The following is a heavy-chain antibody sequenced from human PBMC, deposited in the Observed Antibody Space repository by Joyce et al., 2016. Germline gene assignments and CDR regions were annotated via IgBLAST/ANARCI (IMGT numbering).Heavy chain of an antibody. D-gene: IGHD4/OR15-4a*01. CDR3: ARMLSVLDYHYGMDV. Sequence: QVQLPESGPGLVKPSETLSLTCTVSGGSMTGYYWSWIRQAPAKGLEWIGCIQYTGDANYNPSLKSRVTLSVDRSRSEFSLKVTSVTAADTAVYYCARMLSVLDYHYGMDVWGHGTTVSVS. J-gene: IGHJ6*02. V-gene: IGHV4-59*01. CDR2: IQYTGDA. CDR1: GGSMTGYY.